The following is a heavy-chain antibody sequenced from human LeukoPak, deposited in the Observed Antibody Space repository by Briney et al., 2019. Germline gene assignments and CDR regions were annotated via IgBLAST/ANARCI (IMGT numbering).Heavy chain of an antibody. D-gene: IGHD2-21*01. CDR1: GFSFSSYA. Sequence: GGSLRLSCAASGFSFSSYAISWVRQAPGKGLEWVSYITGSDGRTWYPDSVKGRLTISRDNSKNMLYLQMNNLRAEDTAVYYCARDRRFPDDVFDIWGQGTMVTVSS. V-gene: IGHV3-23*01. J-gene: IGHJ3*02. CDR2: ITGSDGRT. CDR3: ARDRRFPDDVFDI.